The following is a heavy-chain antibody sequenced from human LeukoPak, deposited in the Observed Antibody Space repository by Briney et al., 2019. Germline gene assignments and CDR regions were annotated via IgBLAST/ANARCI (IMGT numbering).Heavy chain of an antibody. CDR1: GXTFSNAW. CDR3: TRQSDY. J-gene: IGHJ4*02. V-gene: IGHV3-15*01. CDR2: ITSKTDGGTT. Sequence: PGGSLRLSWAASGXTFSNAWMSWVRQAPGKGLEWVGRITSKTDGGTTDYAAPVKGRFTISRDDSKNTLYLQMNSLKTEDTAVYYCTRQSDYWGQGTLVAVSS.